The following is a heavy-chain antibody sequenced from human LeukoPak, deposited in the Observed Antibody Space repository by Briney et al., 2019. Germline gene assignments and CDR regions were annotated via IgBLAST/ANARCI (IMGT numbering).Heavy chain of an antibody. Sequence: GGSLRLSCAASGFTFSTYAMTWLRQAPGKGLEWVSALNYNGGNTYYADSVKGRFTISRDNSKNTLYLQMNSLRAEDTAVYYCAKIAFGGVIDYWGQGTLVTVSS. CDR1: GFTFSTYA. J-gene: IGHJ4*02. V-gene: IGHV3-23*01. CDR3: AKIAFGGVIDY. D-gene: IGHD3-16*01. CDR2: LNYNGGNT.